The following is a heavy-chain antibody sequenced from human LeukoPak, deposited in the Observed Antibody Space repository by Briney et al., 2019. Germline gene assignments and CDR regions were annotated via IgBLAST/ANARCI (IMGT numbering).Heavy chain of an antibody. CDR2: ISVSGGST. J-gene: IGHJ2*01. CDR1: GFTLSSYA. D-gene: IGHD6-13*01. V-gene: IGHV3-23*01. Sequence: QTGGSLRLSCAASGFTLSSYAMTWVRQAPGKGLQWVSTISVSGGSTFYADSVKGRFSISRDNSKNTVYLQMNSLRAEDTAVYYCAKPAGSSPSRYFDLWGRGTLVTVSS. CDR3: AKPAGSSPSRYFDL.